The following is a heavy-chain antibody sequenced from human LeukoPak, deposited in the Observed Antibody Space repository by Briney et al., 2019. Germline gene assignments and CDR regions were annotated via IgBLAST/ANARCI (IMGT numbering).Heavy chain of an antibody. D-gene: IGHD3-10*01. CDR1: GYSFTTYW. CDR2: FYPGDSDT. CDR3: VKGFSGTYFGMDV. Sequence: GESLKISCKGSGYSFTTYWIGWVRQMPGKGLEWMGLFYPGDSDTRYSPSFQGQVTISADKSINTAYLQWSRLQASDTAMYYCVKGFSGTYFGMDVWGPGTMVTVSS. V-gene: IGHV5-51*01. J-gene: IGHJ6*02.